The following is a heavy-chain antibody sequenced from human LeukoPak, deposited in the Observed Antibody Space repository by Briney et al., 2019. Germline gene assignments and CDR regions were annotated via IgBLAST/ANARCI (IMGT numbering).Heavy chain of an antibody. Sequence: LGGSLRHSPAPSGLTFSNNAIKSVPQAPRRGLNWVPTISGPGGSTYYGDSVKGRFTTSRDNSKNPVYLQMNSLRADEAAIYYCAKGDYGYYYYMDVWGKGTTVTVSS. V-gene: IGHV3-23*01. CDR3: AKGDYGYYYYMDV. J-gene: IGHJ6*03. D-gene: IGHD4-17*01. CDR1: GLTFSNNA. CDR2: ISGPGGST.